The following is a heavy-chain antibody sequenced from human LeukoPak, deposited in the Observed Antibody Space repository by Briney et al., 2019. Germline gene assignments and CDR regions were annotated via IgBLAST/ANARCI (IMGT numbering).Heavy chain of an antibody. D-gene: IGHD4-17*01. V-gene: IGHV3-33*01. CDR1: GFTFSSYG. CDR2: IWYDGSNK. Sequence: GGSLRLSCAASGFTFSSYGMHWVRQAPGKGLGWVAVIWYDGSNKYYADSVKGRFTISRDNSKNTLYLQMNSLRAEDTAVYYCARANYGEYAFDIWGQGTMVTVSS. J-gene: IGHJ3*02. CDR3: ARANYGEYAFDI.